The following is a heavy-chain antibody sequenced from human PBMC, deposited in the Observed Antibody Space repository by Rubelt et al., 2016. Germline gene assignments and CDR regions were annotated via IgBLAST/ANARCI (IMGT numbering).Heavy chain of an antibody. CDR1: GFIFSSYN. D-gene: IGHD6-6*01. V-gene: IGHV3-21*01. Sequence: EVQLVESGGGLVQPGGSLRLSCAGSGFIFSSYNMHWVRRAPGKGLEWVASISSSSNYIYYAEAMQGRFTISRDTAKSSLYLQTNSLSVEDTAVYYCAREVWSSSSEDYWGQGTLVTVSS. CDR3: AREVWSSSSEDY. CDR2: ISSSSNYI. J-gene: IGHJ4*02.